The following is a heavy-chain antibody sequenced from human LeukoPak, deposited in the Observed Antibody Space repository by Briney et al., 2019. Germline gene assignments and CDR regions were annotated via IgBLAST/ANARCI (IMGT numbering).Heavy chain of an antibody. D-gene: IGHD6-13*01. CDR2: IIPIFGTA. CDR1: GGTFSSYA. V-gene: IGHV1-69*05. Sequence: AASVKVSCKASGGTFSSYAISWVRQAPGQGLEWMGGIIPIFGTANYAQKFQGRVTITTDESTSTAYMELSSLRSEDTAVYYCARVRHPGSSWAVGIWGQGTMVTVSS. CDR3: ARVRHPGSSWAVGI. J-gene: IGHJ3*02.